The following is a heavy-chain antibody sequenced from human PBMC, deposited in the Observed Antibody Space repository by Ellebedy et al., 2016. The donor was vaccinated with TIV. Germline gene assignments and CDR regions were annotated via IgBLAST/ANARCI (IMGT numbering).Heavy chain of an antibody. CDR3: ARDSGSGAFDS. D-gene: IGHD3-10*01. J-gene: IGHJ3*02. CDR2: IKQDGSRV. CDR1: GFTFSSYW. Sequence: GESLKISCAASGFTFSSYWMTWVRQAPGKGLEWVANIKQDGSRVNYVDSVKGRFTISRDNAKNSLHLQMNGLTAEDTAVYYCARDSGSGAFDSWGQGTLVTVSS. V-gene: IGHV3-7*01.